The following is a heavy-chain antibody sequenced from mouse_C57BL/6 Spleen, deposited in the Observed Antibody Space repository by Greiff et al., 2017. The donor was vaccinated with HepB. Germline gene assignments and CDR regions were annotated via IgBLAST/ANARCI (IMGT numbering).Heavy chain of an antibody. CDR3: ARWGYGNYGGAMDY. V-gene: IGHV1-80*01. Sequence: QVQLKQSGAELVKPGASVKISCKASGYAFSSYWMNWVKQRPGKGLEWIGQIYPGDGDTNYNGKFKGKATLTADKSSSTAYMQLSSLTSEDSAVYFCARWGYGNYGGAMDYWGQGTSVTVSS. J-gene: IGHJ4*01. D-gene: IGHD2-1*01. CDR2: IYPGDGDT. CDR1: GYAFSSYW.